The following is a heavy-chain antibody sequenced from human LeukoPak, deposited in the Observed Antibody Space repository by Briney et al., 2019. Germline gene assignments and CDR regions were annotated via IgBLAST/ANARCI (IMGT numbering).Heavy chain of an antibody. J-gene: IGHJ4*02. CDR3: ARDGYGAYFDF. V-gene: IGHV3-7*01. Sequence: LTGGSLRRSWQASGFTFISYWIDWVRQAPGKGLEWVANIKHDGSGQYYVDSVKGRFTISRDNGRNLLYLQMNSLRVEDTAVYYCARDGYGAYFDFWGQGTLVTVSS. CDR2: IKHDGSGQ. CDR1: GFTFISYW. D-gene: IGHD4-17*01.